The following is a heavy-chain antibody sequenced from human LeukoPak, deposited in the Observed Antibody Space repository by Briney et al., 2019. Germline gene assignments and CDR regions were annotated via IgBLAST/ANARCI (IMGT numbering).Heavy chain of an antibody. CDR2: INHSGST. J-gene: IGHJ4*02. D-gene: IGHD4-11*01. V-gene: IGHV4-34*01. CDR3: ARVGGTTVTTSDY. CDR1: GGSFSGYY. Sequence: PSETLSLTCAVYGGSFSGYYWSWIRQPPGKGLEWIGEINHSGSTNYNPSLKSRVTTSVDTSKNQFSLKLSSVTAADTAVYYCARVGGTTVTTSDYWGQGTLVTVSS.